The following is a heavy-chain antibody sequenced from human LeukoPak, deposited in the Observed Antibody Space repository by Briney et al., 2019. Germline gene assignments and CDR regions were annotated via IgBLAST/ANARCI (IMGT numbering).Heavy chain of an antibody. CDR3: ATHKHGSGSYYNVPSDY. D-gene: IGHD3-10*01. Sequence: GGSLRLSCAASGFTFSSYGMHWVRQAPGKGLEWVAVISYDGSNKYYADSVKGRFTISRDNSKNTLYLQMNSLRAEDTAVYYCATHKHGSGSYYNVPSDYWGQGTLVTVSS. CDR2: ISYDGSNK. J-gene: IGHJ4*02. V-gene: IGHV3-30*03. CDR1: GFTFSSYG.